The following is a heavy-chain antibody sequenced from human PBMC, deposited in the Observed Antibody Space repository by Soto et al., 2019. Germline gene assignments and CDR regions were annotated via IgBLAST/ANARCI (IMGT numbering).Heavy chain of an antibody. D-gene: IGHD2-2*01. J-gene: IGHJ6*02. V-gene: IGHV3-13*01. Sequence: GGSLRLSCAASGFTFSSYDMHWVRQATGKGLEWVSAIGTAGDTYYPGSVKGRFTISRENAKNSLYLQMNSLRAEDTAVYYCARDRYCSSTSCYAYESDYYYVMDVWGQGTTVTVSS. CDR2: IGTAGDT. CDR1: GFTFSSYD. CDR3: ARDRYCSSTSCYAYESDYYYVMDV.